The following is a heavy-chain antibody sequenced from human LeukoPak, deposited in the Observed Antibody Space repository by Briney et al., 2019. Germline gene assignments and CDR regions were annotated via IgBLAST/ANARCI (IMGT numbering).Heavy chain of an antibody. Sequence: GGSLRLSCAASGFTFTDYGMHWVRQAPGKGLEWVSFIRYDGNHKYYADSVRGRFTISRDNAKNSLYLQMNSLRAEDTAVYYCARQGGFGVVTPFDYWGQGTLVTVSS. CDR3: ARQGGFGVVTPFDY. J-gene: IGHJ4*02. V-gene: IGHV3-30*02. CDR1: GFTFTDYG. CDR2: IRYDGNHK. D-gene: IGHD3-3*01.